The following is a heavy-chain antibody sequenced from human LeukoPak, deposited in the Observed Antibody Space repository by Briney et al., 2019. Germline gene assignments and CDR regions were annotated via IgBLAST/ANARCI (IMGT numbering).Heavy chain of an antibody. CDR2: ISGSGGGT. V-gene: IGHV3-23*01. CDR3: AVDTTGDY. D-gene: IGHD4-17*01. CDR1: GFTFSNYV. J-gene: IGHJ4*02. Sequence: PGGSLILSCAASGFTFSNYVMSWVRQAPGKGLEWVSAISGSGGGTYYADSVKGRFTISRDNSKNTLYLQMNSLRADDTAVYYCAVDTTGDYWGQGTLVTVSS.